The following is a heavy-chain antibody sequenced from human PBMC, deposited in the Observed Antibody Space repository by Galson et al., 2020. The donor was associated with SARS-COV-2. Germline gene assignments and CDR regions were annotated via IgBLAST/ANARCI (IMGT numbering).Heavy chain of an antibody. D-gene: IGHD4-4*01. J-gene: IGHJ6*02. V-gene: IGHV4-34*01. CDR2: VNDNGST. Sequence: SETLSLTCAVYDGSFSGYYWSWIRQPPGKGLEWIGEVNDNGSTNYNPSLKSRVTISVVTSKNQFSLRVNSVTAADTAVYFCARGGYSSLWRRNFSYFYLDVWGQGTTVTVSS. CDR3: ARGGYSSLWRRNFSYFYLDV. CDR1: DGSFSGYY.